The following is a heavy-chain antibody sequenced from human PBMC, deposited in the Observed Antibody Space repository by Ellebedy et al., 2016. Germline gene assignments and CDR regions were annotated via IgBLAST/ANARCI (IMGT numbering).Heavy chain of an antibody. CDR1: GFTFSRYA. J-gene: IGHJ4*02. V-gene: IGHV3-23*01. CDR2: ISGSGGGT. Sequence: GESLKISXAASGFTFSRYAMSWVRLAPGKGLPWVSSISGSGGGTHYADSVKGRFSISRDNSKNTLYLQIDSLRAENTAVYYCAMDPSFNHHDEFDYWGQGTLVTVSS. D-gene: IGHD2-2*03. CDR3: AMDPSFNHHDEFDY.